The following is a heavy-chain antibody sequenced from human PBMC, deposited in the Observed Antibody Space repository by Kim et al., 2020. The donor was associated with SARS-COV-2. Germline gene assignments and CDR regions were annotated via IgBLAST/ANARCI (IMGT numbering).Heavy chain of an antibody. CDR3: ARDLKGFFDLLRSRFFYYNGMDV. CDR2: ISYDGNSK. V-gene: IGHV3-30*03. Sequence: GGSLRLSCAASGFTFSNYGMHWVRQAPGKGLEWVAVISYDGNSKYYAGSVKGRFTISSDNSKNTLYLQMNSLRAEDTGVYYCARDLKGFFDLLRSRFFYYNGMDVWSQGTTVTVSS. CDR1: GFTFSNYG. D-gene: IGHD3-9*01. J-gene: IGHJ6*02.